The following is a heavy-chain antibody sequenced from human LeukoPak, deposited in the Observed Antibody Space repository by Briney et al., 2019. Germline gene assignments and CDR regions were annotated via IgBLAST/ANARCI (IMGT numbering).Heavy chain of an antibody. V-gene: IGHV1-2*02. CDR3: ASGREYCSGGSCYSSDDAFDI. CDR1: GYTFTGYY. Sequence: ASVKVSCKASGYTFTGYYMHWLRQAPGQGLEWMGWINPNSGGTYYAQKFQGRVTMTRDTSITTAYMELSRLRSDDTAVYYCASGREYCSGGSCYSSDDAFDIWGQGTMVTVSS. D-gene: IGHD2-15*01. J-gene: IGHJ3*02. CDR2: INPNSGGT.